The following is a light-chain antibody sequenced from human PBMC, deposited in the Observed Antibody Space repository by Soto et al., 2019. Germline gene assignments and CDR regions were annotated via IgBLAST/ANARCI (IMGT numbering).Light chain of an antibody. CDR1: QNIRTN. V-gene: IGKV3-15*01. CDR3: QQYNNWLLT. Sequence: ENVLTQSPATLSVSPGERATFSCRASQNIRTNLAWYQQKPGQVPRLLIYGASTRATGVPARFSGSGSGTEFILTISSLQSEDFAIYYCQQYNNWLLTFGGGTKVDIK. J-gene: IGKJ4*01. CDR2: GAS.